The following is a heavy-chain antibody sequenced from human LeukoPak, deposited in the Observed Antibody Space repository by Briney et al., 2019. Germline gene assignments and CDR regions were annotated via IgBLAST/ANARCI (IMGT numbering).Heavy chain of an antibody. Sequence: GGSLRLSCAASGFTFSSYSMNWVRQALGKGLEWVSYISSSSSTIYYADSVKGRFTISRDNAKNSLYLQMNSLRAEDTAVYFCARDPNGDYIGTFDMWGRGTMVSVSS. CDR3: ARDPNGDYIGTFDM. J-gene: IGHJ3*02. CDR2: ISSSSSTI. D-gene: IGHD4-17*01. CDR1: GFTFSSYS. V-gene: IGHV3-48*01.